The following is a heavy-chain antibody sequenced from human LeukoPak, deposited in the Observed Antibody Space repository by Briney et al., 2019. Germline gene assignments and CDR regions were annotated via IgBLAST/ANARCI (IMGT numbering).Heavy chain of an antibody. J-gene: IGHJ2*01. Sequence: SETLSLTCAVYGGSFSGYYWSWIRQPPGKGLELIGEINHSGSTNYNPSLKSRVTISVDTSKSQFSLKLSSVTAVDTAVYYCATAHGRYCSSTSCSRRRFFDLWGRGTLVTVSS. CDR3: ATAHGRYCSSTSCSRRRFFDL. D-gene: IGHD2-2*01. CDR1: GGSFSGYY. V-gene: IGHV4-34*01. CDR2: INHSGST.